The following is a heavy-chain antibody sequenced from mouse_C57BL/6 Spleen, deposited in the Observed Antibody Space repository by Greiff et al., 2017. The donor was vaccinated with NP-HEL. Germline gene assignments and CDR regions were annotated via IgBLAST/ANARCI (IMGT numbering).Heavy chain of an antibody. Sequence: VQLQQSGAELVRPGTSVKVSCKASGYAFTNYLIEWVQQRPGQGLEWIGVINPGSGGTNYTEKFKGKATLTADKSSSTAYMQLISLTSEDSAVYFCARVGFYDGRSEDYFDYWGQGTTLTVSS. V-gene: IGHV1-54*01. D-gene: IGHD1-1*01. CDR1: GYAFTNYL. CDR3: ARVGFYDGRSEDYFDY. J-gene: IGHJ2*01. CDR2: INPGSGGT.